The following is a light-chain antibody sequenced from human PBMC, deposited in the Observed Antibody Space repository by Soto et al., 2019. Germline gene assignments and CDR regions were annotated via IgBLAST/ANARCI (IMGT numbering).Light chain of an antibody. Sequence: AIRMTQSPSSFSASTGDRVTITCRASQGISSYLAWYQQKPGKAPKLLIYAASTLQSGVPSRFSGSGSGTDFTLTISCLQSEDFATYYCHQYQNYSSSFGQGTELEI. V-gene: IGKV1-8*01. J-gene: IGKJ2*03. CDR2: AAS. CDR3: HQYQNYSSS. CDR1: QGISSY.